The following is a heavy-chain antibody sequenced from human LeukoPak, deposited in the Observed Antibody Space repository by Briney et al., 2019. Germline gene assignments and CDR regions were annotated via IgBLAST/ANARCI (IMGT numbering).Heavy chain of an antibody. CDR3: ASPGQWDY. V-gene: IGHV3-30*04. CDR1: GFSFTSYS. Sequence: GGSLRLSCTASGFSFTSYSMHWVRQAPGKGLEWLAVISNDAYTQYYSDSVKGRFTISRDNSKNTLYLDMNSLRHEDTAVYYCASPGQWDYWGQGTLVTVSS. J-gene: IGHJ4*02. CDR2: ISNDAYTQ. D-gene: IGHD6-19*01.